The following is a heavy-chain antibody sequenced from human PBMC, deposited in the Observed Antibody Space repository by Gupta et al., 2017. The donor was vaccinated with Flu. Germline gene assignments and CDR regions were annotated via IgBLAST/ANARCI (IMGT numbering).Heavy chain of an antibody. CDR2: ISGSGGST. V-gene: IGHV3-23*01. CDR1: GFTFSSYA. Sequence: EVQLLESGGGLVQPGESLRLSCAASGFTFSSYAMNWVRQAPGKGLGGVSTISGSGGSTYYTDSVKGRFTISRDNSKNTLYLQMNSLRAEDTAVYYCAKSYYYDSSGYVFFDSWGQGTLVTVSS. CDR3: AKSYYYDSSGYVFFDS. J-gene: IGHJ4*02. D-gene: IGHD3-22*01.